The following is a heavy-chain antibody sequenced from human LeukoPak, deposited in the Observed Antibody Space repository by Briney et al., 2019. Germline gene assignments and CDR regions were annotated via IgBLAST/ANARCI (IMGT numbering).Heavy chain of an antibody. CDR3: ARVRDYYYDSSGYYFDY. D-gene: IGHD3-22*01. CDR1: GYTFTSYG. V-gene: IGHV1-18*01. J-gene: IGHJ4*02. Sequence: ASVKVSCKASGYTFTSYGISWVRQAPGQGLEWMGWISAYNGSTNYAQKLQGRVTMTTDTSTSTAYMELRSLRSDDTAVYYCARVRDYYYDSSGYYFDYWGQGTLVTVSS. CDR2: ISAYNGST.